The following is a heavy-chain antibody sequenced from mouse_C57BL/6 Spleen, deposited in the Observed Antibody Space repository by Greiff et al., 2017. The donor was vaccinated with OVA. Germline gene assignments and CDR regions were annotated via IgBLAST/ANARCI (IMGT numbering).Heavy chain of an antibody. CDR1: GYTFTDYY. J-gene: IGHJ4*01. D-gene: IGHD2-2*01. V-gene: IGHV1-26*01. CDR2: INPNNGGT. Sequence: EVQLQQSGPELVKPGASVKISCKASGYTFTDYYMNWVKQSHGKSLEWIGDINPNNGGTSYNQKFKGKATLTVDKSSSTAYMELRSLTSEDSAVYYCARWLPFYAMDYWGQGTSVTVSS. CDR3: ARWLPFYAMDY.